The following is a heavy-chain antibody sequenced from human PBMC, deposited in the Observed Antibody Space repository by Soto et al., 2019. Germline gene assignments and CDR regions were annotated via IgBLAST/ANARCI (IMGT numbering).Heavy chain of an antibody. CDR1: GFTLSGVD. D-gene: IGHD6-6*01. V-gene: IGHV3-30*18. Sequence: QVQLVVSGGGVVQPRTSLSISWSASGFTLSGVDMHWVRQAPGKGLEWVAVMSYDGRNQYYADSVKGRFTVSRDSSKSTLYLQMNSLRTEDAAVYYCAKGGCYTSSSPSDCWGQGTLVTVSS. CDR2: MSYDGRNQ. CDR3: AKGGCYTSSSPSDC. J-gene: IGHJ4*02.